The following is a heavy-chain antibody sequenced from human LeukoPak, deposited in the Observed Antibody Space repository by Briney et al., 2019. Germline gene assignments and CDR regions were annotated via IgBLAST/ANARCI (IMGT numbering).Heavy chain of an antibody. CDR2: IYPNDSDT. J-gene: IGHJ6*02. D-gene: IGHD4-17*01. V-gene: IGHV5-51*01. CDR1: GYRFTSYW. CDR3: ARHNYGDLVKHYYYYGMDV. Sequence: GESLKISCKGSGYRFTSYWIGWVRQMPGKGLEWMGIIYPNDSDTKYSPSFQGQVTISADKSISTAYLQWSSLKASDSAMYYCARHNYGDLVKHYYYYGMDVWGQGTTVTVSS.